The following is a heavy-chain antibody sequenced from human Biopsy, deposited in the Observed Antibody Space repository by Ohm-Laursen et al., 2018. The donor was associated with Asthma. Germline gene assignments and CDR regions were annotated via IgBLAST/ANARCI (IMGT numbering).Heavy chain of an antibody. V-gene: IGHV4-31*03. J-gene: IGHJ5*01. Sequence: TLSFTCTVSSGSVNIGGFYWSWLRQHPGRGPEWIGYISYDGSRYYNPSLKSRVTITLETSQNQFSLKLTSVTASDSALYYCARDLAGSCTSASCYGFDSWGQGVQVTVSS. CDR3: ARDLAGSCTSASCYGFDS. D-gene: IGHD2-2*01. CDR2: ISYDGSR. CDR1: SGSVNIGGFY.